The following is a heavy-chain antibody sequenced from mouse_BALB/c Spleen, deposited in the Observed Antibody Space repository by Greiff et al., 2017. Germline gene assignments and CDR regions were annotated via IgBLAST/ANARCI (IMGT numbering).Heavy chain of an antibody. CDR1: GFTFTDYY. CDR2: IRNKANGYTT. J-gene: IGHJ4*01. V-gene: IGHV7-3*02. CDR3: ARDFYYDYFYAMDY. D-gene: IGHD2-4*01. Sequence: EVMLVESGGGLVQPGGSLRLSCATSGFTFTDYYMSWVRQPPGKALEWLGFIRNKANGYTTEYSASVKGRFTISRDNSQSILYLQMNTLRAEDSATYYCARDFYYDYFYAMDYWGQGTSVTVSS.